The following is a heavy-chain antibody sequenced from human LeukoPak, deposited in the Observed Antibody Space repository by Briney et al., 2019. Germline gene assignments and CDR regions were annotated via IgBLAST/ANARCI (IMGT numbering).Heavy chain of an antibody. Sequence: SETLSLTCTVSGGSISSSSYYWGWSRQPPGKVLEWIGSIYYSGSTYYNPSLKSRVTISVDTSKNQFSLKLSSVTAADTAVYYCARGGPYALTGTSAFDYWGQGTLVTVSS. CDR2: IYYSGST. V-gene: IGHV4-39*07. CDR3: ARGGPYALTGTSAFDY. D-gene: IGHD1-7*01. J-gene: IGHJ4*02. CDR1: GGSISSSSYY.